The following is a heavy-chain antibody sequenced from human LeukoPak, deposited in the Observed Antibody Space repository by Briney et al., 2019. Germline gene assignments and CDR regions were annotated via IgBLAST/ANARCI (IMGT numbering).Heavy chain of an antibody. CDR3: ARITGYYFDY. D-gene: IGHD1-14*01. J-gene: IGHJ4*02. Sequence: SETLSLTCTVSGGSISSSSYYWGWIRRPPGKGLEWIGSIYYSGSTYYNPSLKSRVTISVDTSKNQFSLKLSSVTAADTAVYYCARITGYYFDYWGQGTLVTVSS. V-gene: IGHV4-39*01. CDR1: GGSISSSSYY. CDR2: IYYSGST.